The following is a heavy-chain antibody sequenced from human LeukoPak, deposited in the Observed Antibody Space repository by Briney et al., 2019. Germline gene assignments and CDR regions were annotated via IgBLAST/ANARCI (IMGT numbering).Heavy chain of an antibody. CDR3: ARDKHGTLDY. CDR1: GFTFSSYG. CDR2: ISYDGTNE. J-gene: IGHJ4*02. D-gene: IGHD1-26*01. V-gene: IGHV3-30*19. Sequence: PGGSLRLSCAASGFTFSSYGMHWVRQAPGKGLEWVALISYDGTNEYYADSVKGRFTISRDNSKNTLYLQMNSLRAEDTAVYYCARDKHGTLDYWGQGTLVTVSS.